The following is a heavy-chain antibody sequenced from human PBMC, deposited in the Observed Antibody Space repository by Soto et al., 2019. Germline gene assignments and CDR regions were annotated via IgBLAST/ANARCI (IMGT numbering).Heavy chain of an antibody. CDR3: ARGAEWELLLGSLDY. CDR1: GFTVSSNY. D-gene: IGHD1-26*01. J-gene: IGHJ4*02. CDR2: IYSGGST. V-gene: IGHV3-53*01. Sequence: GGSLRLSCAASGFTVSSNYMSWVRQAPGKGLEWVSVIYSGGSTYYADSVKGRFTIPRDNSKNTLYLQMNSLRAEDTAVYYCARGAEWELLLGSLDYWGQGTLVTVSS.